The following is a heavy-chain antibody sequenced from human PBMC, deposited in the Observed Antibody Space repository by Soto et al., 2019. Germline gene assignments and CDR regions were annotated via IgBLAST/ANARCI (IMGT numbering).Heavy chain of an antibody. V-gene: IGHV1-24*01. CDR3: ATYVQYYYDSSGYGTRP. J-gene: IGHJ4*02. CDR2: FDPEDGET. Sequence: GASVKVSCKVSGYTLTELSMHWVRQAPGKGLEWMRGFDPEDGETIYAQKFQGRVTMTEDTSTDTAYMELSSLRSEDTAVYYCATYVQYYYDSSGYGTRPWGQGTLVTVSS. CDR1: GYTLTELS. D-gene: IGHD3-22*01.